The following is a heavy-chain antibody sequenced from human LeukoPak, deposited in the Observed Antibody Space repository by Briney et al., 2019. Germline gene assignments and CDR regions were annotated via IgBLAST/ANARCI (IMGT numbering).Heavy chain of an antibody. J-gene: IGHJ4*01. CDR2: ISYDGSNK. V-gene: IGHV3-30*03. CDR1: GLTFSSYA. D-gene: IGHD3-22*01. Sequence: GGPLKLSCEASGLTFSSYAMTWVRKAPGKGLEWVAVISYDGSNKYYADSVKGRFTISRDNSKNTLYLQMNSLRAEDTAVYYCARQHYYDSSGHQRDYWGQGTLVTVSS. CDR3: ARQHYYDSSGHQRDY.